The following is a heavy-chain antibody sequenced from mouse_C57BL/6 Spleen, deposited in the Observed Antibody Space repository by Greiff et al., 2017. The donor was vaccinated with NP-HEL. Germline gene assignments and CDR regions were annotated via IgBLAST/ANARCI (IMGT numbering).Heavy chain of an antibody. J-gene: IGHJ1*03. CDR2: INPNNGGT. CDR1: GYTFTDYN. Sequence: VQLKESGPELVKPGASVKMSCKASGYTFTDYNMHWVKQSHGKSLEWIGYINPNNGGTSYNQKFKGKATLTVNKSSSTAYMELRSLTSEDSAVYYCARESHYYGSSYGYFDVWGTGTTVTVSS. CDR3: ARESHYYGSSYGYFDV. V-gene: IGHV1-22*01. D-gene: IGHD1-1*01.